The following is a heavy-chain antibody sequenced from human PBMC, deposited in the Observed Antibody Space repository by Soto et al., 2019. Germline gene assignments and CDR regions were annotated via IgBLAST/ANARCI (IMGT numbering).Heavy chain of an antibody. V-gene: IGHV3-23*04. Sequence: VQLVESGGGVVQPGGSLRLSCAASGFTFSNHGMHWDRQAPGKGLEWVAAISGSGGSTYYADSVKGRFTISRDNSKNTLYLQMNSLRAEDTAVYYCAKVAEGDYDFWSGSNWFDPWGQGTLVTVSS. CDR1: GFTFSNHG. CDR2: ISGSGGST. J-gene: IGHJ5*02. D-gene: IGHD3-3*01. CDR3: AKVAEGDYDFWSGSNWFDP.